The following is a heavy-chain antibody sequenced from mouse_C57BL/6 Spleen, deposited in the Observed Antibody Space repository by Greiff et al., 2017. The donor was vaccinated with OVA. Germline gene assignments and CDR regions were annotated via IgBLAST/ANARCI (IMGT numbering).Heavy chain of an antibody. Sequence: EVMPVESGGDLVKPGGSLKLSCAASGFTFSSYGMSWVRQTPDKRLEWVATISSGGSYTYYPDSVKGRFTISRDNAKNTLYLQMSSLKSEDTAMYYCARHDPGSSYKASDYWGQGTTLTVSS. V-gene: IGHV5-6*01. CDR3: ARHDPGSSYKASDY. J-gene: IGHJ2*01. CDR1: GFTFSSYG. D-gene: IGHD1-1*01. CDR2: ISSGGSYT.